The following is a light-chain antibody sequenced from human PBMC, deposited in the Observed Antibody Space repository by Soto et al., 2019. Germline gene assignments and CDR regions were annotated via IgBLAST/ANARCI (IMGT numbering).Light chain of an antibody. CDR1: SSDVGGYNF. CDR3: SAFAGSGTL. Sequence: QSALTQPPSASGSPGQSVTISCTGTSSDVGGYNFVSWYQQHQGKAPKLMIYEVTKRPSGVPDRFSGSKSGNTASLTVSGLQAEDEAVYYCSAFAGSGTLFGGGTKLTVL. CDR2: EVT. J-gene: IGLJ2*01. V-gene: IGLV2-8*01.